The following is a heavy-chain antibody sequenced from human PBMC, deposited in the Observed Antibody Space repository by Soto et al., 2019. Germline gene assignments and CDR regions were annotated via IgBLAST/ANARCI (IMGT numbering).Heavy chain of an antibody. D-gene: IGHD3-10*01. CDR1: GFTFSSYA. J-gene: IGHJ4*02. V-gene: IGHV3-23*01. CDR2: ISGSGGSP. Sequence: GGSLGLSCAASGFTFSSYAMSWVRQAPGKGLAWVSYISGSGGSPYYADSVKGRFTISRDNSKNTLYLQMNSLRAEDTAVYYCAKESMDRGVIAVPLFDYWGRGSLVTVSS. CDR3: AKESMDRGVIAVPLFDY.